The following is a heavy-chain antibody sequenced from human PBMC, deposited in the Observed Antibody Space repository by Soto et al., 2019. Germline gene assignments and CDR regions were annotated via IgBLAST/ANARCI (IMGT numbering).Heavy chain of an antibody. CDR2: ISSSSSFR. D-gene: IGHD2-21*01. J-gene: IGHJ4*02. CDR1: GFTFTNHN. V-gene: IGHV3-21*02. Sequence: EVQLVESGGGLVKPGGSLRLSCAASGFTFTNHNMNWVRHAPGKGLEWVSSISSSSSFRNYADSVKGRFSISRDNDKNLVYLQMDSLRAEDTAVYYCARDPPLSVLVVVATDDFWGEGTLITVSS. CDR3: ARDPPLSVLVVVATDDF.